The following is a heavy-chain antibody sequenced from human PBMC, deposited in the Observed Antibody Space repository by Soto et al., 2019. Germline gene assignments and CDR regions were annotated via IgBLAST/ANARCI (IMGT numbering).Heavy chain of an antibody. CDR3: AKELDRYSAAWFDIDD. CDR2: LSYHLSSE. D-gene: IGHD1-26*01. J-gene: IGHJ4*02. Sequence: GGSLRLSCSASGFTFSAYGMHWFRQAPGKGLEWLAVLSYHLSSEFYADAVKGRFTISRDNSKNTLYLQMNSLRPEDTAVYYCAKELDRYSAAWFDIDDWGQGTLVTVSS. V-gene: IGHV3-30*18. CDR1: GFTFSAYG.